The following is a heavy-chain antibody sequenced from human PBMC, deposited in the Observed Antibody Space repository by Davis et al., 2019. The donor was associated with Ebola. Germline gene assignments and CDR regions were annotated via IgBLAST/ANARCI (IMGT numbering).Heavy chain of an antibody. D-gene: IGHD1-26*01. CDR2: ISYDGSRK. J-gene: IGHJ3*02. Sequence: GESLKISCAASGFTFNNYVIHWVRQAPGKGLEWVAMISYDGSRKYHADSVKGRFTISRDNSKNTLYLQMNGLRVEDTAIYYCAKDTSNIWFDIWGQGTNVTVSS. CDR1: GFTFNNYV. CDR3: AKDTSNIWFDI. V-gene: IGHV3-30*18.